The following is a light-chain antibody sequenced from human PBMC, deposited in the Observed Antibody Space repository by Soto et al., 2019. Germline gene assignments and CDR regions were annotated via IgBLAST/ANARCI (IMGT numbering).Light chain of an antibody. CDR3: TSPTPGSLYV. Sequence: HSVLTQPASVSWSPGQSITISCTGTSSDVGGYNYVSWYQQYPGRVPKLLIYKVSDRPSGISNRFSGSKSGNTASLTISGLQAEDEADYFCTSPTPGSLYVFGSGTKVTVL. V-gene: IGLV2-14*01. J-gene: IGLJ1*01. CDR2: KVS. CDR1: SSDVGGYNY.